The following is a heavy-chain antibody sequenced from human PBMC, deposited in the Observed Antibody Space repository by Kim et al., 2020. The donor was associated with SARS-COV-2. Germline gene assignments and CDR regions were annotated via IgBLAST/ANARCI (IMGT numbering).Heavy chain of an antibody. J-gene: IGHJ3*02. CDR3: ARDLNWNDAFDI. V-gene: IGHV3-74*01. D-gene: IGHD1-1*01. Sequence: SYADSVKGRFTISRDNAKNTLYLQMNSLRAEDTAVYYCARDLNWNDAFDIWGQGTMVTVSS.